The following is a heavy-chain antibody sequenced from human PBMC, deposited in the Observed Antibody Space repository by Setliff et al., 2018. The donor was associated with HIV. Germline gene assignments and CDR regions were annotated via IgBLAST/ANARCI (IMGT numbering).Heavy chain of an antibody. CDR3: ARGDTTPIYPNYMDV. D-gene: IGHD3-16*01. CDR1: GFTFSSYA. V-gene: IGHV3-21*01. J-gene: IGHJ6*03. Sequence: PGGSLRLSCAASGFTFSSYAMNWVRQAPGKGLEWVSSISPSGSYIYYADSMKGRFTISRDNARNSLYLQMNSLRVEDTAVYYCARGDTTPIYPNYMDVWGKGTTVTVS. CDR2: ISPSGSYI.